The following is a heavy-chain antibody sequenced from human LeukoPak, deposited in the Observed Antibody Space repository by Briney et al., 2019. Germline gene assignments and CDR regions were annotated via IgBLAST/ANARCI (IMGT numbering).Heavy chain of an antibody. CDR1: GFTFSSYA. D-gene: IGHD3-22*01. V-gene: IGHV3-23*01. CDR2: ISGSGGST. CDR3: AKSTGYYYVFYRSGYLSWFDP. Sequence: GGSLRLSCAASGFTFSSYAMSWVRQAPGKGLEWVSAISGSGGSTYYADSVKGRFTISRDNSKNTLYLQMNSLRAEDTAAYYCAKSTGYYYVFYRSGYLSWFDPWGQGTLVTVSS. J-gene: IGHJ5*02.